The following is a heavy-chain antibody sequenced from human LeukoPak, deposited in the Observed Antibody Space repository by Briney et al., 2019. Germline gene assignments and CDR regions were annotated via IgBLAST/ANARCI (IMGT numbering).Heavy chain of an antibody. D-gene: IGHD3-22*01. Sequence: PSETLSLTCAVYGGSFSGYYWSWIRQPPGKGLEWIGEINHSGSTNYNPSLKSRVTISVDTSKNQFSLKLSSVTAADTAVYYCASWPFYYGKSGYDYWGQGTLVTVSS. CDR3: ASWPFYYGKSGYDY. CDR1: GGSFSGYY. V-gene: IGHV4-34*01. CDR2: INHSGST. J-gene: IGHJ4*02.